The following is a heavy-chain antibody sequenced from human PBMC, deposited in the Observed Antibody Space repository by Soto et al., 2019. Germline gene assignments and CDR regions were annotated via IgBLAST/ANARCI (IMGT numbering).Heavy chain of an antibody. CDR1: GGSISSYY. CDR2: IYYSGST. V-gene: IGHV4-59*01. J-gene: IGHJ6*03. Sequence: QVPLQESGPGLVKPSETLSLTCTVSGGSISSYYWNWIRQPPGKGLEWIGYIYYSGSTNYNPSLKSRVTISVNTFNNQFSLKLSSVTAADTAVYYCARGGPPLIHYYYYMDVWGKGTTVTVSS. D-gene: IGHD3-16*01. CDR3: ARGGPPLIHYYYYMDV.